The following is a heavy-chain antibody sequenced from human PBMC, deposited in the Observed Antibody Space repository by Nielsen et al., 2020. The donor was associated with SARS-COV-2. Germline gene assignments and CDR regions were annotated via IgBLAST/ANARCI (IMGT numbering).Heavy chain of an antibody. V-gene: IGHV3-7*04. CDR3: ARVRYSSGYGPLYY. D-gene: IGHD3-22*01. CDR2: IKQDGSEK. J-gene: IGHJ4*02. Sequence: VRQAAGSGVEWVANIKQDGSEKYYVDTVKGRFTISRDNTKDSLYMQMNSLRDEDTAVYYCARVRYSSGYGPLYYWGQGTLVTVSS.